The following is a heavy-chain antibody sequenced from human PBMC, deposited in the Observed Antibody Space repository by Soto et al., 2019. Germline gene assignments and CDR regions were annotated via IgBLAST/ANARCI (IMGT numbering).Heavy chain of an antibody. Sequence: PSETLSLTCTVSGGSISSYYWSWIRQPAGKGLEWIGRIYTSGSTNYNPSLKSRVTMSVDTSKNQFSLKLKSVTAADTALYFCARQRTSVVTQAYFDVWGPGSLVTVSS. D-gene: IGHD2-21*02. CDR2: IYTSGST. CDR1: GGSISSYY. CDR3: ARQRTSVVTQAYFDV. V-gene: IGHV4-4*07. J-gene: IGHJ4*02.